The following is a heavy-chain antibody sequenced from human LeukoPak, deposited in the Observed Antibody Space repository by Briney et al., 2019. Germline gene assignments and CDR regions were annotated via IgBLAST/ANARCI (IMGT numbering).Heavy chain of an antibody. CDR1: GGSISSYY. Sequence: ASETLSLTCTISGGSISSYYWSWIRQPPGKGLEWIGYIYYSGSTNYNPSLKSRVTISVDTSKNQFSLKLSSVTAADTAVYCCARGARVYGGSYYFDYWGQGTLVTVSS. V-gene: IGHV4-59*01. CDR3: ARGARVYGGSYYFDY. CDR2: IYYSGST. J-gene: IGHJ4*02. D-gene: IGHD1-26*01.